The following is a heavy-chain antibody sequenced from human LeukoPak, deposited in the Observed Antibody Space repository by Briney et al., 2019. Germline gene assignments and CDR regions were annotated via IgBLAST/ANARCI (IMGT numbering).Heavy chain of an antibody. CDR2: ISYDGSNK. CDR3: AKDDRVGILSNFDY. Sequence: PGGSLRLSCAASGLTFSSYGMHWVRQAPGKGLEWVAVISYDGSNKYYADSVKGRFTISRDNSKNTLYLQMNSLRAEDTAVYYCAKDDRVGILSNFDYWGQGTLVTVSS. CDR1: GLTFSSYG. V-gene: IGHV3-30*18. J-gene: IGHJ4*02. D-gene: IGHD5-12*01.